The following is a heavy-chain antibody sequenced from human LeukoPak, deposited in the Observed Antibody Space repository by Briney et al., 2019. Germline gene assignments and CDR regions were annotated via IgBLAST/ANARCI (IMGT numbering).Heavy chain of an antibody. CDR2: LSGSGGST. Sequence: GGSLRLSCAASGFTFSSYAMSWVRQAPGKGLEWVSALSGSGGSTYYADSVKGRFTISRDNSKNTLYLQMNSLRAEDTAVYYCAKVHYDSSGYYYFDYWGQGTLVTVSS. CDR1: GFTFSSYA. D-gene: IGHD3-22*01. J-gene: IGHJ4*02. V-gene: IGHV3-23*01. CDR3: AKVHYDSSGYYYFDY.